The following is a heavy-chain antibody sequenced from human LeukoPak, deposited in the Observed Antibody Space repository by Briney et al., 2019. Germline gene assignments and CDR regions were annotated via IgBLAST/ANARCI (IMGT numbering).Heavy chain of an antibody. CDR1: GGSISTSSYY. J-gene: IGHJ3*02. Sequence: SETLSLTCTVSGGSISTSSYYWGWIRQPPGKGLECIGNIYYSGSTYYNPSLKSRVTISVDTSKNQFSLKLSSVTAADTAVYYCARVERPDAFDIWGQGTMVTVSS. CDR2: IYYSGST. V-gene: IGHV4-39*07. D-gene: IGHD1-1*01. CDR3: ARVERPDAFDI.